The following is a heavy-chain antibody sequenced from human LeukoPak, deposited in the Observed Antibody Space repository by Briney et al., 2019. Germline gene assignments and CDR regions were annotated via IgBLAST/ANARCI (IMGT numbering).Heavy chain of an antibody. CDR3: ARAYYDSGGYYYDY. CDR1: GFTFSSYP. D-gene: IGHD3-22*01. CDR2: ISSNGDST. J-gene: IGHJ4*02. Sequence: GGSLRLSCAASGFTFSSYPMHWVRQAPGKGLEYVSAISSNGDSTYYANSVKGRFTISRDNSKNTLYLQMSSLRAEDMAVYYCARAYYDSGGYYYDYWGQGTLVTVSS. V-gene: IGHV3-64*01.